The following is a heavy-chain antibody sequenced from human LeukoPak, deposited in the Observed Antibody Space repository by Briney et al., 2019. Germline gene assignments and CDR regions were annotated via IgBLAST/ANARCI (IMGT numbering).Heavy chain of an antibody. CDR2: ISSSSSCI. CDR1: GFTFSSYS. CDR3: ARDGDGYSEGYFDY. D-gene: IGHD5-24*01. J-gene: IGHJ4*02. Sequence: GGSLRLSCAASGFTFSSYSMNWVRQAPGKGLEWVSSISSSSSCIYYADSVKGRFTISRDNAKNSLYLQMNSLRAEDTAVYYCARDGDGYSEGYFDYWGQGTLVTVSS. V-gene: IGHV3-21*01.